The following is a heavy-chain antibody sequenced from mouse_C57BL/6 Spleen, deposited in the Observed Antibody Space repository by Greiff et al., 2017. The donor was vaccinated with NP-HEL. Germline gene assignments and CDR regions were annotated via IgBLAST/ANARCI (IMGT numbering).Heavy chain of an antibody. D-gene: IGHD1-1*01. J-gene: IGHJ2*01. V-gene: IGHV14-2*01. CDR3: AYYYGSRDYFDY. CDR2: IDPEDGES. Sequence: VQLQQSGAELVKPGASVKLSCTASGFNIKDYYMHWVKQRTEQGLEWIGRIDPEDGESKYAPKFQGKATLTADTSSNTAYLQLSSLTSEDTAVYYCAYYYGSRDYFDYWGQGTTLTVSS. CDR1: GFNIKDYY.